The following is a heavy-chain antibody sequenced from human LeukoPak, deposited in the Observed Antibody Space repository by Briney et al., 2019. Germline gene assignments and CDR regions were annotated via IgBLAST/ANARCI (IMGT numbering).Heavy chain of an antibody. Sequence: GGSLRLSCAASGFKFDDYTMHWVRRPPGKGLEWVSLVSWNSDHTSYADSVKGRFTISRDNSKNSLYLEMSSLRIEDTAFYYCAKGASGTFSVFDYWGQGALVTVSS. D-gene: IGHD1-26*01. CDR3: AKGASGTFSVFDY. CDR1: GFKFDDYT. CDR2: VSWNSDHT. J-gene: IGHJ4*02. V-gene: IGHV3-43*01.